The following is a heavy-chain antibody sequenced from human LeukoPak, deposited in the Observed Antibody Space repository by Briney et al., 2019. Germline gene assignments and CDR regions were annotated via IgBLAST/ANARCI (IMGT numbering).Heavy chain of an antibody. J-gene: IGHJ2*01. Sequence: SVKVSCKASGYTFTCYAMNWVRQAPGQGLEWMGWIIPIFGTANYAQKFQGRVTITADESTSTAYMELSSLRSEDTAVYYCATGTSGANWYFDLWGRGTLVTVSS. CDR1: GYTFTCYA. V-gene: IGHV1-69*13. CDR2: IIPIFGTA. D-gene: IGHD4-17*01. CDR3: ATGTSGANWYFDL.